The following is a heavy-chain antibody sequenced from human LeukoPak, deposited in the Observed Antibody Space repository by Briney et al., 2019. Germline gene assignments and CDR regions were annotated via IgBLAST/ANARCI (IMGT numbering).Heavy chain of an antibody. CDR3: ARFARWTDSPYYFYMDV. Sequence: SGTLSLTCAVSGGSISSSNWWSWVRQPPGKGLEWIGEIYHNGNTNYNPSLKSRVSISVDQSKKQFSLKLTSVTAADTAVYYCARFARWTDSPYYFYMDVWGKGTTVTVSS. V-gene: IGHV4-4*02. CDR2: IYHNGNT. D-gene: IGHD4-23*01. CDR1: GGSISSSNW. J-gene: IGHJ6*03.